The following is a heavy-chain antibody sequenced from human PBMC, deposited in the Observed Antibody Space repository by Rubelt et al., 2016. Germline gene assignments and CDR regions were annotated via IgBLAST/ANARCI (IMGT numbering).Heavy chain of an antibody. CDR3: ARDLRGGGEQWLAYYFDY. CDR1: GGTFSSYA. D-gene: IGHD6-19*01. J-gene: IGHJ4*02. CDR2: IIPIFGTA. V-gene: IGHV1-69*01. Sequence: QVQLVQSGAEVKKPGSSVKVSCKASGGTFSSYAISWVRQAPGQGLEWMGGIIPIFGTANYAQKFQGRVTITADESTSTAYMELSSLGCEDTAVYYCARDLRGGGEQWLAYYFDYWGQGTLVTVSS.